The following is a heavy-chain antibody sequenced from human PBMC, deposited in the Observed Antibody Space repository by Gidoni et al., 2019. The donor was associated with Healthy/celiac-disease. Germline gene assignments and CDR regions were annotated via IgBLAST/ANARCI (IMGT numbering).Heavy chain of an antibody. V-gene: IGHV3-74*01. CDR1: GFTFSSFW. Sequence: EVQLVESGGVLVQPGGSLRLSCAASGFTFSSFWMHWVRQAPGKGLVWVSRIFNDGSRTSYADSVRGRFTISRDNAKNTLCLQMNSLKVEDTAVYYCARDLSGSGAFDMWGQGTMVTVSS. CDR3: ARDLSGSGAFDM. CDR2: IFNDGSRT. D-gene: IGHD3-10*01. J-gene: IGHJ3*02.